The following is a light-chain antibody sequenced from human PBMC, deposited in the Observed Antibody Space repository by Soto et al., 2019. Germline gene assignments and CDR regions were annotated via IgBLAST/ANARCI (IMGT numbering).Light chain of an antibody. CDR3: KQGTHWPIT. CDR2: KVS. V-gene: IGKV2-30*02. Sequence: VVMTQSPLSLPVTLGQPASISCRFNQSLVHSNGSTYFSWFQQRPGRSPRRLIYKVSSRDCGVPARFSGSGSGTDFALKISRVEAEDVGVYYCKQGTHWPITFGQGTRLET. J-gene: IGKJ5*01. CDR1: QSLVHSNGSTY.